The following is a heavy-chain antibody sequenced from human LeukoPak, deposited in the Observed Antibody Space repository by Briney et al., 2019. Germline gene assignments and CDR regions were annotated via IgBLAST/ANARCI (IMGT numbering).Heavy chain of an antibody. Sequence: PGGSLRLSCATSGFTFSSYAFHWVRQAPGKGLEWVATMSFDVNNKYYADSARGRFAISRDNSKNTLYLQMNSLRAEDTAVYSCARGYCTSSSCYNDYWGQGTLVTVSS. CDR1: GFTFSSYA. D-gene: IGHD2-2*02. V-gene: IGHV3-30*09. CDR3: ARGYCTSSSCYNDY. J-gene: IGHJ4*02. CDR2: MSFDVNNK.